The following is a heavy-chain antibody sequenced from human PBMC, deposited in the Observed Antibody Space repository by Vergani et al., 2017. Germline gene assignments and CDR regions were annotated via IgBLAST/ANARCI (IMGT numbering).Heavy chain of an antibody. Sequence: EVQLLESGGGLVQPGRSLRLSCAASGFTFDDYAMHWVRQAPGKGLEWVSGISWNSGSIGYADSLKGRFTISRDKAKNSLYLQMNRLRAEDMALYYCAKDFLPSPGGQATRGGAFDIGGQGAMVTVSS. CDR3: AKDFLPSPGGQATRGGAFDI. J-gene: IGHJ3*02. V-gene: IGHV3-9*03. D-gene: IGHD1-26*01. CDR2: ISWNSGSI. CDR1: GFTFDDYA.